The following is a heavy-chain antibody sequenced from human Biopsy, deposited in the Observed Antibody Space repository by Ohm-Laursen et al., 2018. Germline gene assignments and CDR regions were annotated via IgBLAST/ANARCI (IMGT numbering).Heavy chain of an antibody. J-gene: IGHJ4*02. CDR3: TRHFESTAIFDY. Sequence: SQTLSLTCTVSGVSIKNDAWSWIRQFPGKGLEWLGYMIHSGHSDYNPSLERRLTLTIDASKNQISLNLSSVTAADTAIYYCTRHFESTAIFDYWGQGALITVSS. CDR2: MIHSGHS. CDR1: GVSIKNDA. V-gene: IGHV4-59*08. D-gene: IGHD5/OR15-5a*01.